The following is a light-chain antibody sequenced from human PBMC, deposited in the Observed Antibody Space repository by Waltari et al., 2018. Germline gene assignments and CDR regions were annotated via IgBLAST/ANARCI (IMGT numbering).Light chain of an antibody. CDR3: QQYNSYSRT. J-gene: IGKJ1*01. CDR2: KAS. V-gene: IGKV1-5*03. Sequence: DIQMTQSPSTLSASVGARVTITCRASQSISSWLAWYQLKPGKAPKLLIYKASGLESGVPSRFSGSGSGTEFTLTISSLQPDDFATYYCQQYNSYSRTFGQGTKVEIK. CDR1: QSISSW.